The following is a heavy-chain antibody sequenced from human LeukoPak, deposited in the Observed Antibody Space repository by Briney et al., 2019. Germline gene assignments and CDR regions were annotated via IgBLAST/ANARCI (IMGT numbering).Heavy chain of an antibody. CDR2: ISWNSGSI. CDR3: AKDKNTYYYGSGSLFDV. V-gene: IGHV3-9*03. Sequence: GGSLRLSCAASGFTFDDYAIHWVRQAPGKGLEWVSGISWNSGSIGYADSVKGRFTISRDNAKNSLYLQMTSLRAEDMALYYCAKDKNTYYYGSGSLFDVWGKGTTVTVSS. J-gene: IGHJ6*04. CDR1: GFTFDDYA. D-gene: IGHD3-10*01.